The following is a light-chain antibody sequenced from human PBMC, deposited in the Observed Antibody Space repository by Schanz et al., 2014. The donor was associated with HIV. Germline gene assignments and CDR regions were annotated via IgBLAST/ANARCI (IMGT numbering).Light chain of an antibody. CDR3: SSWDDSLNGWV. Sequence: QSALTQPPSASGSPGQSVTISCTGTSSDVGGYNYVSWYQQHPGKAPKLMIYDVNKRPSGVPDRFSGSKSGNTASLAISGLQAEDEADYYCSSWDDSLNGWVFGGGTKLTVL. CDR2: DVN. J-gene: IGLJ3*02. CDR1: SSDVGGYNY. V-gene: IGLV2-8*01.